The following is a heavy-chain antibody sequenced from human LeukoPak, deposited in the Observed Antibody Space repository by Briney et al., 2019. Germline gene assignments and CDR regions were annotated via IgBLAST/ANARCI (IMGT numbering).Heavy chain of an antibody. CDR3: ARGGRHCSGGSCYRFWYFDL. CDR1: GGSVSSGSYY. J-gene: IGHJ2*01. V-gene: IGHV4-61*01. Sequence: TSETLSLTCTVSGGSVSSGSYYWSWIRQPPGKGLEWIGYIYYSGSTNYNPSLKSRVTISVDTSKNRFSLKLSSVTAADSAVYFCARGGRHCSGGSCYRFWYFDLWGRGTLVTVSS. CDR2: IYYSGST. D-gene: IGHD2-15*01.